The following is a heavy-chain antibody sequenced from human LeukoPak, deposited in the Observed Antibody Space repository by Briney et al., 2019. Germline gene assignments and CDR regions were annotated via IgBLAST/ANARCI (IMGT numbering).Heavy chain of an antibody. CDR3: AKDYYYDSSGYAND. Sequence: GGSLRLSCAASRFTFSTYAMSWVRQAPGKGLEWVSSISASGALTYYADSVKGRFTISRDNSKNTLYLQMNSLRAEDTAVYYCAKDYYYDSSGYANDWGQGTLVTVSS. D-gene: IGHD3-22*01. J-gene: IGHJ4*02. V-gene: IGHV3-23*01. CDR2: ISASGALT. CDR1: RFTFSTYA.